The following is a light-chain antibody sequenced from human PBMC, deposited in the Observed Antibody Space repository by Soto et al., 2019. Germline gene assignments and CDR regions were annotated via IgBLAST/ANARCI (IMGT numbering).Light chain of an antibody. CDR1: NSDVGGYNY. Sequence: QSALTQPRSVSGSPGQSVTISCTGTNSDVGGYNYVSWYQQHPGKAPKLVIYDVSKRPSGVPDRFSGSKSGNTASLTISGLQAEDEADYCCSYAGNSLWVFGGGTKLTVL. J-gene: IGLJ3*02. CDR3: CSYAGNSLWV. V-gene: IGLV2-11*01. CDR2: DVS.